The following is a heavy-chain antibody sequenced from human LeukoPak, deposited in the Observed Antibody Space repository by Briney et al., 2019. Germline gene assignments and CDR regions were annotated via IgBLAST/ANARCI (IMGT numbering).Heavy chain of an antibody. Sequence: ASVTVSCKASGYIFSNFFSSYGITWVRQAPGQGLEWMGWISPYNGKTKFAQKFQGRVTIGADTSTSTGYMELRSLRSDDTAVYYCASGYYSDGNGYSPADYWGQGTLVTVSS. CDR3: ASGYYSDGNGYSPADY. CDR2: ISPYNGKT. CDR1: GYIFSNFFSSYG. V-gene: IGHV1-18*01. D-gene: IGHD3-22*01. J-gene: IGHJ4*02.